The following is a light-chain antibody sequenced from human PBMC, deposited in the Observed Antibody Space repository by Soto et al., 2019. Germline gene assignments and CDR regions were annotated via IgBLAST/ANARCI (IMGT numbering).Light chain of an antibody. CDR1: QSVSSRT. CDR3: QQYSVLPYT. J-gene: IGKJ2*01. V-gene: IGKV3-20*01. Sequence: EIVLTQSPGTLSLSPRERATLSCRASQSVSSRTLAWYQQKPGQAPRLLIYGASSRATGIPDRFSGSGSVTDFALTINRLEPEDFAVYYCQQYSVLPYTFGQGTKLEVK. CDR2: GAS.